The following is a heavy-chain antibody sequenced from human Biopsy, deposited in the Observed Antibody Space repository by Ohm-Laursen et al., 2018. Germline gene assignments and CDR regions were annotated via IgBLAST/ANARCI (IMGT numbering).Heavy chain of an antibody. Sequence: SLRLSCSASGFTFTRYGMPWVRPAPGPGLEWVAVISYDGRGEYYADSLQGRFTISRDNPKNTADLQMNSLRAEDTAVYFCARDEKRWDYSNYFSWHFDLWGRGTLVTVSS. D-gene: IGHD4-11*01. J-gene: IGHJ2*01. V-gene: IGHV3-30*03. CDR1: GFTFTRYG. CDR2: ISYDGRGE. CDR3: ARDEKRWDYSNYFSWHFDL.